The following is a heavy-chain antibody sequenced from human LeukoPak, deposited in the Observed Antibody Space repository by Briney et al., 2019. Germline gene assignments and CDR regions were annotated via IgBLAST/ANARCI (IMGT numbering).Heavy chain of an antibody. Sequence: GGSLRLSCAASGFTFSSYGMHWVRQAPGKGLEWVAVIWYDGSNKYYADSVKGRFTISRDNSKNTLYLQMNSLRAEDTSVYFCARGDLYYDILTGFDYWGQGTLVTVSS. CDR1: GFTFSSYG. D-gene: IGHD3-9*01. CDR2: IWYDGSNK. CDR3: ARGDLYYDILTGFDY. J-gene: IGHJ4*02. V-gene: IGHV3-33*01.